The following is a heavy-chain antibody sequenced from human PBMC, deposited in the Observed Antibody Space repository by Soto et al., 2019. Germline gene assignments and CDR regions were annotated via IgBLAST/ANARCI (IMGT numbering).Heavy chain of an antibody. V-gene: IGHV1-46*01. Sequence: GSVQVSCKASGYTFTSYYMHWVRQATGQGLEWMGIINPSGGSTSYAQKFQGRVTMTRDTSTSTVYMELSSLRSEDTAVYYCARASDPIFGPTQKTNYGMDVWGQGTTVTVSS. J-gene: IGHJ6*02. CDR2: INPSGGST. CDR3: ARASDPIFGPTQKTNYGMDV. D-gene: IGHD3-3*01. CDR1: GYTFTSYY.